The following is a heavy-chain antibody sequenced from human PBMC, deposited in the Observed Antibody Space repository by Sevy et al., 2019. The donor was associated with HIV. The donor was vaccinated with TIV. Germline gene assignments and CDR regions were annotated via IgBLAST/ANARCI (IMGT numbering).Heavy chain of an antibody. Sequence: GGSLRLSCAASGFTFSSYSMNWVRQAPGKGLEWVSSISSSSSYIYYADSVKGRFTISRDNAKNSLYLQMNSLRAEDTAVYYCARPLKYCSSTSCYLGDYYYMDVWGKGTTVTVSS. CDR1: GFTFSSYS. V-gene: IGHV3-21*01. J-gene: IGHJ6*03. D-gene: IGHD2-2*01. CDR3: ARPLKYCSSTSCYLGDYYYMDV. CDR2: ISSSSSYI.